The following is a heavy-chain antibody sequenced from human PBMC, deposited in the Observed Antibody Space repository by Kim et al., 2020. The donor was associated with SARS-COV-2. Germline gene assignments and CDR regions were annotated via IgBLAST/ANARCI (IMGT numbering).Heavy chain of an antibody. V-gene: IGHV3-66*01. CDR2: IYSGGST. Sequence: GGSLRLSCAASGFTVSSNYMSWVRQAPGKGREWVSVIYSGGSTYYADSVKGRFTISRDNSKNTLYLQMNSLRAEDTAVYYCARDPPPSSSSGRGGYWGQGTLVTVSS. CDR1: GFTVSSNY. D-gene: IGHD6-6*01. CDR3: ARDPPPSSSSGRGGY. J-gene: IGHJ4*02.